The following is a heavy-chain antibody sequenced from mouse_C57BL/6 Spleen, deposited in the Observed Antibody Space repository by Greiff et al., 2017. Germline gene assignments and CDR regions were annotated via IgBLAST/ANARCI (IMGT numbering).Heavy chain of an antibody. CDR2: INPNNGGT. D-gene: IGHD1-1*01. CDR3: ARYFYYYGSSAWFAY. V-gene: IGHV1-26*01. CDR1: GYTFTDYY. J-gene: IGHJ3*01. Sequence: EVQLQQSGPELVKPGASVKISCKASGYTFTDYYMNWVKQSHGKSLEWIGDINPNNGGTSYNQKFKGKATLTVDKSSSTAYMKLRSLTSEDSAVYYCARYFYYYGSSAWFAYWGQGTLVTVAA.